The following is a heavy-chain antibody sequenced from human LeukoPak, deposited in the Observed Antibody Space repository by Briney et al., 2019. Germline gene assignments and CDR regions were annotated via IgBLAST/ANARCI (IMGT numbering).Heavy chain of an antibody. D-gene: IGHD3-3*01. Sequence: SSVKVSCKASGGTLSSYAISWVRQAPGQGLEWMGGIIPIFGTANYAQKFQGRVTITTDESTSTAYMELSSLRSEDTAVYYCASGRITIFGGRDYYYYMDVWGKGTTVTVSS. J-gene: IGHJ6*03. CDR1: GGTLSSYA. CDR2: IIPIFGTA. V-gene: IGHV1-69*05. CDR3: ASGRITIFGGRDYYYYMDV.